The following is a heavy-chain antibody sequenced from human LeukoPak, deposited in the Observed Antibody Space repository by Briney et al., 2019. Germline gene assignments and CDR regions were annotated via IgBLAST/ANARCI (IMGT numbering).Heavy chain of an antibody. V-gene: IGHV3-48*03. CDR2: ISSSGSTI. CDR3: ARQSGPLPDYYDSSGYPGDAFDI. Sequence: PGGSLRLSCAASGFTFSSYEMNWVRQAPGKGLEWVSYISSSGSTIYYADSVKGRFTISRDNAKNSLYLQMNSLRAEDTAVYYCARQSGPLPDYYDSSGYPGDAFDIWGQGTMVTVSS. J-gene: IGHJ3*02. CDR1: GFTFSSYE. D-gene: IGHD3-22*01.